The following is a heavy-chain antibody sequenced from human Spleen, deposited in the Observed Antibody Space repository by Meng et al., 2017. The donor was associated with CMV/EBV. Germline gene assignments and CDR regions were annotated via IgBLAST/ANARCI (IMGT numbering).Heavy chain of an antibody. D-gene: IGHD3-3*01. CDR3: ARARDFWSGYPFDY. V-gene: IGHV4-4*02. Sequence: SGGSISSSSWWSWVRQPPGKGLEWIGEIYHSGSTNYNPSLKSRVTISVDKSKNQFSLKLSSVTAADTAVYYCARARDFWSGYPFDYWGQGTLVTVSS. CDR1: GGSISSSSW. J-gene: IGHJ4*02. CDR2: IYHSGST.